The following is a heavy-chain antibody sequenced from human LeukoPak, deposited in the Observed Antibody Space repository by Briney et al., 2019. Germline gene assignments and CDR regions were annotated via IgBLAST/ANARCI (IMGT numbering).Heavy chain of an antibody. V-gene: IGHV3-72*01. J-gene: IGHJ4*02. CDR2: TRNKANSYTT. Sequence: GGSLRLSCAASGFTFSSYGMSWVRQAPGKGLEWVGRTRNKANSYTTEYAASVKGRFTISRDDSKNSLYLQMNSLRAEDTAVFYCAKGFSRPTTNYFDYWGQGTLVTVSS. CDR3: AKGFSRPTTNYFDY. D-gene: IGHD1-26*01. CDR1: GFTFSSYG.